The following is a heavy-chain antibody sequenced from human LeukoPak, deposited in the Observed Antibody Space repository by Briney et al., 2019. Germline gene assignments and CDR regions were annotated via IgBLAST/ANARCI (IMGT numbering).Heavy chain of an antibody. CDR1: GFTFSSYA. CDR3: LAFRGGHGSGSQYYMDV. Sequence: GGSLRLSCAASGFTFSSYAMHWVRQAPGKGLEWVAVISYDGSNKYYADSVKGRFTISRDNSKNTLYLQMNSLRAEDTAVYYCLAFRGGHGSGSQYYMDVWGKGTTVTVSS. D-gene: IGHD3-10*01. CDR2: ISYDGSNK. V-gene: IGHV3-30*01. J-gene: IGHJ6*03.